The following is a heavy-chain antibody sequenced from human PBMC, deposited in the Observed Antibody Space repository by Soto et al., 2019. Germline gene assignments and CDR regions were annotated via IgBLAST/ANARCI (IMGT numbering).Heavy chain of an antibody. V-gene: IGHV3-23*01. D-gene: IGHD3-10*01. Sequence: EVQLLESGGGLVQPGGSLRLSCAASGFTFNNYAMSWVRQAPGNGLEWVSAISGGGDTTSYADSVKGRFTVSRDGSKNTLYLQMTSLRAEDTAVYYCAKGRGGSGSLTPRVDFWGQGTLVTVSS. CDR1: GFTFNNYA. J-gene: IGHJ4*02. CDR2: ISGGGDTT. CDR3: AKGRGGSGSLTPRVDF.